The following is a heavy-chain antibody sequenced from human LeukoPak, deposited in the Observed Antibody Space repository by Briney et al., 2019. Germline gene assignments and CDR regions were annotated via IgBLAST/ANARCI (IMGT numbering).Heavy chain of an antibody. J-gene: IGHJ4*02. CDR3: ASRDPCSGGSCYGLGY. D-gene: IGHD2-15*01. CDR1: GFTFSSQS. Sequence: GGSLRLSCAASGFTFSSQSMSWVRQAPGKGLEWVSYISGNGGSTKYAASVKGRFTISRDNSKNTLYLQMNSLRAEDTAVYYCASRDPCSGGSCYGLGYWGQGTLVTVSS. V-gene: IGHV3-23*01. CDR2: ISGNGGST.